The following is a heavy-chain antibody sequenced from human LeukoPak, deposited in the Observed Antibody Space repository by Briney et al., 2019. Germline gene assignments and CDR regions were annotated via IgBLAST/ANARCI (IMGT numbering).Heavy chain of an antibody. CDR1: GGSISSNNYY. Sequence: PSETLSLTCTVSGGSISSNNYYWGWIRQPPGKGLEWIGSIYFSGSTYYNPSLKSRVTISVDTSKYQFSLKLSSVTAADTAVYYCRGYSNGFRFDYWGQGTLVTVSS. CDR2: IYFSGST. J-gene: IGHJ4*02. D-gene: IGHD5-18*01. V-gene: IGHV4-39*01. CDR3: RGYSNGFRFDY.